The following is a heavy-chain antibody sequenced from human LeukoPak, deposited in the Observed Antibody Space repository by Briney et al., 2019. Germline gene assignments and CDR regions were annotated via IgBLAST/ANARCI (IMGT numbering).Heavy chain of an antibody. J-gene: IGHJ4*02. V-gene: IGHV3-33*01. CDR3: ARGAGLTQDYYFDY. CDR2: IWYDGSNK. CDR1: GFTFSSYG. D-gene: IGHD6-19*01. Sequence: GGSLRLSCAASGFTFSSYGMHWVRQAPGKGLEWVAVIWYDGSNKYYADSVKGRFTISRGNSKNTLYLQMNSLRAEDTAVYYCARGAGLTQDYYFDYWGQGTLVTVSS.